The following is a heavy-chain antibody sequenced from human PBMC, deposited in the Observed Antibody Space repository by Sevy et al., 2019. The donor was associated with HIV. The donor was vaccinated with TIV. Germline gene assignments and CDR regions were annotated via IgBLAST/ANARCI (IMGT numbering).Heavy chain of an antibody. D-gene: IGHD2-15*01. V-gene: IGHV3-48*02. J-gene: IGHJ4*02. CDR1: GFTFSSYS. CDR3: ARGDCSGGSCYPLAY. Sequence: GGSVRLSCAASGFTFSSYSMNWVRQAPGKGLEWVSYISSSSSTIYYADSVKGRFTISRDNAQNSLYLQMNSLRDEDTAVYYCARGDCSGGSCYPLAYWGQGTLVTVSS. CDR2: ISSSSSTI.